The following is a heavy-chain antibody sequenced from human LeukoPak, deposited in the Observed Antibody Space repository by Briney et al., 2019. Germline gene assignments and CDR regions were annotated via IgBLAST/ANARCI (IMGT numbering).Heavy chain of an antibody. J-gene: IGHJ3*02. Sequence: GASVKVSCKASGYTFTSYGISWVRQAPGQGLEWMGWISAYNGNTNYAQKLQGRVTMTTDTSTSTAYMELRSLRSDDTAVYYCARSHYKRSLGGAFDIWGQGTMVTVSS. CDR2: ISAYNGNT. CDR1: GYTFTSYG. CDR3: ARSHYKRSLGGAFDI. D-gene: IGHD3-10*01. V-gene: IGHV1-18*01.